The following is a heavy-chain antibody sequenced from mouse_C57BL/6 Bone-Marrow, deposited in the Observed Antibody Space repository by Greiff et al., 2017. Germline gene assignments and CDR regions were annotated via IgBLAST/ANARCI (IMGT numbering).Heavy chain of an antibody. J-gene: IGHJ1*03. D-gene: IGHD1-1*01. CDR3: ARSDYGSSLWDIDV. CDR2: IDPEDGET. V-gene: IGHV14-2*01. CDR1: GFNIKDYY. Sequence: EVQLQQSGAELVKPGASVKLSCTASGFNIKDYYMHWVKQRPEQGLEWIGRIDPEDGETKSAPKFQGKATITADTSSNTAYLQLSSLTSEDTAVYYCARSDYGSSLWDIDVWGTGTTVTVSS.